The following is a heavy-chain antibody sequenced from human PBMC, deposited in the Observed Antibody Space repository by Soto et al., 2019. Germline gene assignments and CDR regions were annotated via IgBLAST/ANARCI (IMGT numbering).Heavy chain of an antibody. CDR3: ARDRLRGYDSSGFHS. CDR2: IYYSGTT. V-gene: IGHV4-59*01. Sequence: PSETLSLTCTVSGGSTTPYYWNWIRQPPGKGLEWIGYIYYSGTTNYNPSLQSRVTMTTATSTNTVFLELRSLKSDDTAIYYCARDRLRGYDSSGFHSWGQGTMVTV. CDR1: GGSTTPYY. D-gene: IGHD3-22*01. J-gene: IGHJ4*02.